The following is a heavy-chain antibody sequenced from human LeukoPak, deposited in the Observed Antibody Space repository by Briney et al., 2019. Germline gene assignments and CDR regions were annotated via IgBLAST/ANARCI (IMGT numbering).Heavy chain of an antibody. J-gene: IGHJ4*02. CDR3: AKLSVAGTPIDY. CDR2: IKQDRSEK. Sequence: GGSLRLSCAASGFTFSNYWMSWVRQAPGKGLEWVANIKQDRSEKYYVDSVKGRFTISRDNSKNTLYLQMNSLRAEDTAVYYCAKLSVAGTPIDYWGQGTLVTVSS. D-gene: IGHD6-19*01. V-gene: IGHV3-7*03. CDR1: GFTFSNYW.